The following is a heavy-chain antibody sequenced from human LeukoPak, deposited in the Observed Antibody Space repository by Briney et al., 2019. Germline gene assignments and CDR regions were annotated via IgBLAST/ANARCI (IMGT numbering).Heavy chain of an antibody. Sequence: SLKLSLPASGFTLEDYARHGFGQVPGKGLDWFSGISWNSGSIAYADSVKGRFTISRDNAKNSLYLQMNSLRVDDTALYFCAKGLAYDFWSGSFDYWGQGILVTVSS. J-gene: IGHJ4*02. V-gene: IGHV3-9*01. D-gene: IGHD3-3*01. CDR2: ISWNSGSI. CDR3: AKGLAYDFWSGSFDY. CDR1: GFTLEDYA.